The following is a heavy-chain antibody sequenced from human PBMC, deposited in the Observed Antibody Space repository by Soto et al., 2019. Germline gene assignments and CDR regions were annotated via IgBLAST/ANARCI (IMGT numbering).Heavy chain of an antibody. J-gene: IGHJ4*02. CDR2: IYYSGST. Sequence: QVQLQASGPGLVKPSETLSLTCTVSGGSISSYYWSWIRQPPGKGLEWIGYIYYSGSTNYHPSLKSRVTISVDTSKNQFSLKLSSVTAADTSGSYCSRRISANVVWGQGTLVTVSS. D-gene: IGHD2-15*01. CDR3: SRRISANVV. V-gene: IGHV4-59*01. CDR1: GGSISSYY.